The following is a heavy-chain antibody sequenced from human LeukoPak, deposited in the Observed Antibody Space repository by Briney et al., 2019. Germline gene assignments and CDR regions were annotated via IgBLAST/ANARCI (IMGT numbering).Heavy chain of an antibody. D-gene: IGHD5-18*01. J-gene: IGHJ2*01. Sequence: SETLSLTCSVSSASLSSSDYHWGWSRQPPGKGLEWIGRIHYSGRTYYNPSLKSRVTISVDTSKNQFSLKLSSVTAADTAVHYCARHARGYSYGPAKYFDLWGRGTLVTVSS. CDR3: ARHARGYSYGPAKYFDL. V-gene: IGHV4-39*01. CDR1: SASLSSSDYH. CDR2: IHYSGRT.